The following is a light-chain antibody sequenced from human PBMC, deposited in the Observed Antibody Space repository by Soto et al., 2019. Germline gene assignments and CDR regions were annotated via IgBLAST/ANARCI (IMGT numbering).Light chain of an antibody. CDR2: GAS. V-gene: IGKV3-20*01. CDR1: QSVSSSY. Sequence: EIVLTHSPVTLSFSPGERATLSCRASQSVSSSYLAWYQQKPGQAPRLLIYGASSRATGIPDRFSGSGSGTDFILTISRLEPEDFAVYYCQQYGSSITFGQGTRLEIK. CDR3: QQYGSSIT. J-gene: IGKJ5*01.